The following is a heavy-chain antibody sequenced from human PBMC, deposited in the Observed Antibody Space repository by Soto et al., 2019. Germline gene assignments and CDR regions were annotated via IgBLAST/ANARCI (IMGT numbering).Heavy chain of an antibody. CDR3: ARTRFHYGVY. J-gene: IGHJ4*02. CDR1: GFSFSDYF. CDR2: ISSSGGAT. Sequence: QVQLVESGGGLVEPGGSLRLSCAISGFSFSDYFMSWIRQAPGKGLEWISEISSSGGATYYSDSLKGRFTISRDNAKDILYLEMNSLRPDDTAVYYCARTRFHYGVYWGQGAPCTLS. D-gene: IGHD2-8*01. V-gene: IGHV3-11*01.